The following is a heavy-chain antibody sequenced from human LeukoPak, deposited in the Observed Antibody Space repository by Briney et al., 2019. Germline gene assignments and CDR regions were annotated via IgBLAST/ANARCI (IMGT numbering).Heavy chain of an antibody. Sequence: SETLSLTCTVSGASISSYYWSWIRQPPGKGLEWIGYIYYSGSTNYNPSLKSRVTISVDTSKNQFSLKLSSVTAADTAVYYCARHLEAIVVVPRLEVDICGQQTMVTVSS. D-gene: IGHD2-2*01. CDR2: IYYSGST. J-gene: IGHJ3*02. CDR3: ARHLEAIVVVPRLEVDI. CDR1: GASISSYY. V-gene: IGHV4-59*01.